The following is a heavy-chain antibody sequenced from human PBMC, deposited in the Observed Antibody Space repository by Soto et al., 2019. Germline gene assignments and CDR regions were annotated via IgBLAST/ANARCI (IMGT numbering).Heavy chain of an antibody. CDR2: IYYDGGT. CDR1: GGSISSVDHH. Sequence: QVQLQESGPGLVKSSQTLSLTCTVSGGSISSVDHHWSWIRQTPGMGLEWIGYIYYDGGTYYNPSLKSRLTMSLDMSTNQFSLELRSVTAADTAVYYCARDGFNYYYGMDVWGQGTTVTVSS. CDR3: ARDGFNYYYGMDV. V-gene: IGHV4-30-4*01. J-gene: IGHJ6*02.